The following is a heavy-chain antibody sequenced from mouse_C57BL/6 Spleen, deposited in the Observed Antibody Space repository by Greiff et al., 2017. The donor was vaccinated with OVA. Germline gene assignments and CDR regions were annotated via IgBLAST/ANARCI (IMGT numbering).Heavy chain of an antibody. CDR1: GFTFSSYA. CDR3: ARDGNMDGNFFAY. Sequence: EVQLVESGGGLVKPGGSLKLSCAASGFTFSSYAMSWVRQTPEKRLEWVATISDGGSYTYYSDNVKGRFTISRDNAKNNLYLQMSHLKSEDTAMYYCARDGNMDGNFFAYWGQGTLVTVSA. V-gene: IGHV5-4*01. D-gene: IGHD2-1*01. J-gene: IGHJ3*01. CDR2: ISDGGSYT.